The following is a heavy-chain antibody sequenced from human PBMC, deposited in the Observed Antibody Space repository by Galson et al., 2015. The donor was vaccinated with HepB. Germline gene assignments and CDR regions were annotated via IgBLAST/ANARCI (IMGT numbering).Heavy chain of an antibody. Sequence: SISSSSSYIYYADSVKGRFTISRDNAKNSLYLQMNSLRAEDTAVYYCAREDIVVVPATRKRTRIPDYWGQGTLVTVSS. D-gene: IGHD2-2*01. CDR2: ISSSSSYI. J-gene: IGHJ4*02. CDR3: AREDIVVVPATRKRTRIPDY. V-gene: IGHV3-21*01.